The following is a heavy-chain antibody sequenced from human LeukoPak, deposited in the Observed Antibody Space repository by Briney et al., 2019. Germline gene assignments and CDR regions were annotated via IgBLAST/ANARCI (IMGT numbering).Heavy chain of an antibody. CDR1: GYTFTGYY. CDR2: INPNSGGT. CDR3: ARRVVVPAANNWFDP. J-gene: IGHJ5*02. V-gene: IGHV1-2*02. D-gene: IGHD2-2*01. Sequence: ASVKVSCKASGYTFTGYYMQWVRQAPGQGLEWMGWINPNSGGTNYAQKFQGRVTMTRDTSISTAYMELSRLRSDDTAVYYCARRVVVPAANNWFDPWGQGTLVTVSS.